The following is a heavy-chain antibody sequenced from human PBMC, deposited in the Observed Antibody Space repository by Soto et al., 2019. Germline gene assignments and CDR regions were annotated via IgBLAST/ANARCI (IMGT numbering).Heavy chain of an antibody. CDR3: ARARSNYDGVVDY. V-gene: IGHV1-8*01. Sequence: ASVKVSCKASGYTFTSYDINWVRQATGQGLEWMGWMNPNSGNTGYAQKFQGRVTMTRNTSISTAYMEMSSLRSEDTDVYYCARARSNYDGVVDYRGQGALVTVSS. CDR2: MNPNSGNT. J-gene: IGHJ4*02. D-gene: IGHD4-4*01. CDR1: GYTFTSYD.